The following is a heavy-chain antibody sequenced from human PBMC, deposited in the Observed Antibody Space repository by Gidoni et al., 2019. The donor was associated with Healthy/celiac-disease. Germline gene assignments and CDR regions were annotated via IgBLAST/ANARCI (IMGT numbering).Heavy chain of an antibody. CDR1: GFPFSSYA. CDR3: AKNSFIVPAATLSYFDY. J-gene: IGHJ4*02. Sequence: EVQLLESGGGLVHPGGSLRLSWSASGFPFSSYAMIWVRQAPGKGLEWVSAIRGSGGSTYYADSVKGRFTISRDNSKNTLYLQMNSLRAEDTAVYYCAKNSFIVPAATLSYFDYWGQGTLVTVSS. D-gene: IGHD2-2*01. CDR2: IRGSGGST. V-gene: IGHV3-23*01.